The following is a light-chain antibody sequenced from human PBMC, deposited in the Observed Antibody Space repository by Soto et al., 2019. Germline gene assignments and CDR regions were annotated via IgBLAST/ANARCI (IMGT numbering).Light chain of an antibody. Sequence: DIQMTQSPSPLSASVGDTVTITCRASQSISNWLAWYQQKPGQAPKLLIHKASTLESGVPSRFSGSGSGTEFTLTISSLQPDDFATFYCQQYDRFPYTFGQGTKLEIK. V-gene: IGKV1-5*03. CDR3: QQYDRFPYT. CDR1: QSISNW. CDR2: KAS. J-gene: IGKJ2*01.